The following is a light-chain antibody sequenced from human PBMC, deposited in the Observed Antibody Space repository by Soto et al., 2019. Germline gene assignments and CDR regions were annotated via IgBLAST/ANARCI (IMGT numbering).Light chain of an antibody. V-gene: IGKV1-39*01. CDR1: QSISSY. CDR2: AAS. CDR3: QQSYSGPLT. J-gene: IGKJ4*01. Sequence: DIQMTQSPSSLSASVGDRVTITCRASQSISSYLNWYQQKPGKAPKVLIYAASSLQSGVPSRFSGIGSRTDFTLSISSLQPEDFATYYCQQSYSGPLTFGGGTKVDIK.